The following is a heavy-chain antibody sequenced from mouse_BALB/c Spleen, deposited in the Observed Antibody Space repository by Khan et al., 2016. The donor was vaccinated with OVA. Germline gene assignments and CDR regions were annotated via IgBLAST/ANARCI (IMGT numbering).Heavy chain of an antibody. V-gene: IGHV1S137*01. Sequence: QVQLQQSGPELVRPGVSVKISCKGSGYTFTDYAMYWVKQSHAESLEWIGLISTYSGSTNYNQKFKGKVTMTVDKSSSAAYMELARLTSEDAGIYEGARPEEDGYKDYWGKGTAVKVSS. CDR2: ISTYSGST. CDR1: GYTFTDYA. CDR3: ARPEEDGYKDY. D-gene: IGHD2-3*01. J-gene: IGHJ2*01.